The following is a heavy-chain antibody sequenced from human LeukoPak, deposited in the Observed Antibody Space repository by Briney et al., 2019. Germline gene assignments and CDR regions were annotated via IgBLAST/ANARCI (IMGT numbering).Heavy chain of an antibody. V-gene: IGHV3-48*02. J-gene: IGHJ3*02. D-gene: IGHD3-22*01. CDR1: GFTFSSYS. CDR3: ARSEYYYDSSGYLGAFDI. CDR2: ISSSSTI. Sequence: TGGSLRLSCVASGFTFSSYSMNWVRQAPGKGLEWVSYISSSSTIYYADSVKGRFTISRDNAKNSLYLQMNSLRDEDTAVYYCARSEYYYDSSGYLGAFDIWGQGTMVTVSS.